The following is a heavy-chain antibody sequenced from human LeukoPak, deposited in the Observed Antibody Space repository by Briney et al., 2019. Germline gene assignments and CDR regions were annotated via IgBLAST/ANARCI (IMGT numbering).Heavy chain of an antibody. CDR1: GYTFTSYA. J-gene: IGHJ5*02. CDR2: INTNTGNP. V-gene: IGHV7-4-1*02. D-gene: IGHD1-26*01. Sequence: ASVKVSCKASGYTFTSYAMNWVRQAPGQGLEWMGWINTNTGNPTYAQGFTGRFVFSLDTSVSTAYLQISSLKAEDTAVYYCARDPIVGASAWNWFDPWGQGTLVTVSS. CDR3: ARDPIVGASAWNWFDP.